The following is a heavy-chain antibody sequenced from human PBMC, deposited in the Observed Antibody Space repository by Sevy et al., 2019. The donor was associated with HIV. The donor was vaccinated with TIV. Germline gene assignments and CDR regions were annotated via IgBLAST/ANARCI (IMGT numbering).Heavy chain of an antibody. CDR3: ARGPYYHDSSGYYSYDAFDI. D-gene: IGHD3-22*01. CDR1: GFTFSSYS. CDR2: ISSSSSYI. J-gene: IGHJ3*02. Sequence: SGCLRLSCAASGFTFSSYSMNWVRQAPGKGLERVSSISSSSSYIYYADSVKGRFTFSRDNAKNSLYLQMNSLRAEDTAVYYCARGPYYHDSSGYYSYDAFDIWGQGTMVTVSS. V-gene: IGHV3-21*01.